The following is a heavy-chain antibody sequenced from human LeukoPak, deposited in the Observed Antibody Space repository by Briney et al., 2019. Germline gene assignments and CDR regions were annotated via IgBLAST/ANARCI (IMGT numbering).Heavy chain of an antibody. J-gene: IGHJ1*01. Sequence: SETLSLTCTVSGGSISTYYWSWIRQPPGKGLEWIGYIYYSGSTNYNPSLKSRVTISVDTSKNQFSLKVSSVTAADTAVYYCARSITSSWYGDFQHWGQGTLVTVSS. CDR1: GGSISTYY. D-gene: IGHD6-13*01. CDR2: IYYSGST. CDR3: ARSITSSWYGDFQH. V-gene: IGHV4-59*01.